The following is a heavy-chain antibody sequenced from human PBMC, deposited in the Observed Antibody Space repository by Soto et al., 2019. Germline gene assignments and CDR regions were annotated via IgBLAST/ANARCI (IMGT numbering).Heavy chain of an antibody. CDR3: VRGGGGGLFDP. Sequence: PGGSLRLACAGSGFTFGDSYMSWIRQAPGKGLEWLSYISPGSRYPAYADSVKGRFTISRDNAKRSLYLQMMSLTAEDTAIYYCVRGGGGGLFDPWGQGTMVTVSS. CDR2: ISPGSRYP. J-gene: IGHJ5*02. V-gene: IGHV3-11*06. CDR1: GFTFGDSY. D-gene: IGHD2-15*01.